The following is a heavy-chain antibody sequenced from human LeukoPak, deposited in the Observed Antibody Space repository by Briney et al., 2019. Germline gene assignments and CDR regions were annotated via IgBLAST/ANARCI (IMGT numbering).Heavy chain of an antibody. CDR1: GFTFSSYG. D-gene: IGHD2-2*02. V-gene: IGHV3-33*01. Sequence: PGRSLRLSCAASGFTFSSYGMHWVRQAPGKGLEGVAVIWYDGSNKYYADSVQGRFTISRDNSKNTLYLQMNSLRAEDTAVYYCARDGHCSSTSCYTTGFDYWGQGTLVTVSS. J-gene: IGHJ4*02. CDR3: ARDGHCSSTSCYTTGFDY. CDR2: IWYDGSNK.